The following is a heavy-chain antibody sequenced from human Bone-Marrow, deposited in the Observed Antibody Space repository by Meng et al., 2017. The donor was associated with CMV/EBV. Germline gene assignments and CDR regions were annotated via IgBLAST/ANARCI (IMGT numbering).Heavy chain of an antibody. J-gene: IGHJ4*02. D-gene: IGHD2-2*01. CDR2: INPSGGST. V-gene: IGHV1-46*01. CDR1: GYTFTSYD. CDR3: ARECEGVGQLPLDY. Sequence: KASGYTFTSYDMHWVRQAPGQGLEWMGIINPSGGSTSYAQKFQGRVTMTRDTSTSTVYMELSSLRSEDTAVYYCARECEGVGQLPLDYWGQGTLVTVSS.